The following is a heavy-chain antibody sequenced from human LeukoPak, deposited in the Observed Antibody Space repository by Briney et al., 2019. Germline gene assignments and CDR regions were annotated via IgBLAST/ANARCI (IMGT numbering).Heavy chain of an antibody. V-gene: IGHV3-7*01. Sequence: PGGSLRLSCAASGFTFSSYWMSWVRQAPGKGLEWVANIKQDGSEKYYVDSVKGRFTISRDNAKNSLYLQMNSLRAEDTAVNYWGSEPNGKEPVGGGDYWGQGTLVTVSS. CDR3: GSEPNGKEPVGGGDY. J-gene: IGHJ4*02. CDR1: GFTFSSYW. CDR2: IKQDGSEK. D-gene: IGHD3-16*01.